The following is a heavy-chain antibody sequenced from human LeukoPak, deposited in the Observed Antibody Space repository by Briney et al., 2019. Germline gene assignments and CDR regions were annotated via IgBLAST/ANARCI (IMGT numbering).Heavy chain of an antibody. V-gene: IGHV4-59*01. D-gene: IGHD5-24*01. CDR1: GGSISSYY. Sequence: SETLSLTCTVSGGSISSYYWSWIRQPPGKGLEWIGYIYYSGSTNYNPSLKSRVTISVDTSKNQFSLKLSSVTAADTAVYYCARVRDGYNQFGYWGQGTLVTVSS. CDR2: IYYSGST. J-gene: IGHJ4*02. CDR3: ARVRDGYNQFGY.